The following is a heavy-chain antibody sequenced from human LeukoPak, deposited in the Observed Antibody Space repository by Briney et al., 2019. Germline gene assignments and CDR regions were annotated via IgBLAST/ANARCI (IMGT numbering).Heavy chain of an antibody. J-gene: IGHJ4*02. D-gene: IGHD2-8*01. CDR3: AKGGNGYCTNGICSPRVVAAIDY. V-gene: IGHV3-23*01. Sequence: GGSLRLSCAASGSTFSSYAMSWVRQAPGKGLEWVSGMCGSGSSTHYADSVKGRFTISRDNSKNTLYLQMNSLRAEDTAVYYCAKGGNGYCTNGICSPRVVAAIDYWGQGTLVTVSS. CDR2: MCGSGSST. CDR1: GSTFSSYA.